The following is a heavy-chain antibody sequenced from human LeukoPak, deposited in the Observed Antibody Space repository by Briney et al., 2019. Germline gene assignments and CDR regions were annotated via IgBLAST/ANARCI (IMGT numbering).Heavy chain of an antibody. J-gene: IGHJ2*01. CDR2: IIPIFGTA. V-gene: IGHV1-69*01. D-gene: IGHD5-18*01. CDR1: GGTFSSYA. CDR3: ARRAAMDDWYFDL. Sequence: SVKVSCRASGGTFSSYAISWVRQAPGQGLEWMGGIIPIFGTANYAQKFQGRVTITADESTSTAYMELSSLRSEDTAVYYCARRAAMDDWYFDLWGRGTLVTVSS.